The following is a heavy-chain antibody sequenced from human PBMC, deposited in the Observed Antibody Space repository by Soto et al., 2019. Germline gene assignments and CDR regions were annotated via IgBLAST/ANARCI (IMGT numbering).Heavy chain of an antibody. D-gene: IGHD3-9*01. CDR2: INHTGDT. CDR1: GGSFTAHY. V-gene: IGHV4-34*01. Sequence: SAPLSLTCAVYGGSFTAHYWNWIRQTPGQGLEWIWEINHTGDTNYNPSLKGRVTMSVDTSKNQFSLQLRSVTAADTAVYYCAREVYYDILTGYYRAYYGMDVWGQGTTVTVSS. CDR3: AREVYYDILTGYYRAYYGMDV. J-gene: IGHJ6*02.